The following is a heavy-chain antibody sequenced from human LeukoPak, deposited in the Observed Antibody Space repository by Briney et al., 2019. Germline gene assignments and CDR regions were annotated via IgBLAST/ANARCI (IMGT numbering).Heavy chain of an antibody. D-gene: IGHD2-2*01. V-gene: IGHV1-2*02. CDR2: INPNSGGT. CDR3: ARCRYCSSTSGNWFDP. J-gene: IGHJ5*02. CDR1: GYTFTVYY. Sequence: WASVKVSCKASGYTFTVYYMHWVRQAPGQGLEWMGWINPNSGGTNYAQKFQGRVTMTRDTSISTAYMELSRLRSDDTAVYYCARCRYCSSTSGNWFDPWVQGTLVTVSS.